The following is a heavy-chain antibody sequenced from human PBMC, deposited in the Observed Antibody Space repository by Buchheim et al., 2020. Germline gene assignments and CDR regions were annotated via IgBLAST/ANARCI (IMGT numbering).Heavy chain of an antibody. CDR1: GGSISGYY. D-gene: IGHD6-19*01. V-gene: IGHV4-34*01. CDR2: INQSGST. Sequence: QVQLQQWGAGLLKPSETPSLTCAVYGGSISGYYWSWIRQPPGKGLEWIGEINQSGSTNYNPSLKSRVTISVDTSRNQFSLKLSSVTAADTAVYYCARGYSSSWFDPWGQGTL. J-gene: IGHJ5*02. CDR3: ARGYSSSWFDP.